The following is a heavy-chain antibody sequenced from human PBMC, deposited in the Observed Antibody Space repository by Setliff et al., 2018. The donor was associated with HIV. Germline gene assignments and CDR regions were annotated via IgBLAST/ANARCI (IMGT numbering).Heavy chain of an antibody. V-gene: IGHV4-38-2*01. D-gene: IGHD6-19*01. CDR3: ARRGYRQWLVTWKPPPLDYFDY. J-gene: IGHJ4*02. Sequence: SETLSLTCDVSSYSISSVHSWGWIRQPPGKRLEWIGTMHHSGNTHYKPSLKSRVSISVDTSKNQFSLKLSSVTAADTAVYYCARRGYRQWLVTWKPPPLDYFDYWGRGTLVTVSS. CDR2: MHHSGNT. CDR1: SYSISSVHS.